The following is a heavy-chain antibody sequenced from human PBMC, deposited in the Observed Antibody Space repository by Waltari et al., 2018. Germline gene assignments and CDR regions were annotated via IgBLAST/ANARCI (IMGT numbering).Heavy chain of an antibody. V-gene: IGHV4-34*01. CDR2: VNHSGDT. D-gene: IGHD5-12*01. CDR3: ARRKPLSLIVADEGAFDI. CDR1: GGSLSDYY. J-gene: IGHJ3*02. Sequence: QVKLQQWGAGLLKPSETLSLTCAVYGGSLSDYYWSWNRQPPGKGLEWIGEVNHSGDTTYHPSIKSRVTTSVDMSKNQFSLNLTSVTGADTATYYCARRKPLSLIVADEGAFDIWGQGTMVSVSS.